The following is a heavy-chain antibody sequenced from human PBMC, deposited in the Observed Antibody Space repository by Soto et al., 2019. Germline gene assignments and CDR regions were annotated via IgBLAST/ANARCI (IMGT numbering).Heavy chain of an antibody. Sequence: EVQLLESGGGLVQPGGSLGLSCAASGFTFSNYAMSWVRQAPGKGLEWVSGIGASGDGTYYADSVKGRFIISRYNSKNTLHLQMNSLRAEDTAVYYRAVRKTGSYFDYWGQGTLVTVSS. V-gene: IGHV3-23*01. CDR1: GFTFSNYA. J-gene: IGHJ4*02. CDR2: IGASGDGT. CDR3: AVRKTGSYFDY. D-gene: IGHD1-26*01.